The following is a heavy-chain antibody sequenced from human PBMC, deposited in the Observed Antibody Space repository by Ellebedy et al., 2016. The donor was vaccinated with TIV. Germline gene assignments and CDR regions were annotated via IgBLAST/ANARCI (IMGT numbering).Heavy chain of an antibody. J-gene: IGHJ4*02. Sequence: GESLKISCEGSGYMFSTYWIAWVRQMPGKGLEWMGIIYPGDSDTTYSPSFRGQVTMSVDKSINTVYLQWNSLKASDTAMYYCATSTDYYDSSGYYYWGQGTLVTVSS. CDR2: IYPGDSDT. CDR1: GYMFSTYW. CDR3: ATSTDYYDSSGYYY. V-gene: IGHV5-51*01. D-gene: IGHD3-22*01.